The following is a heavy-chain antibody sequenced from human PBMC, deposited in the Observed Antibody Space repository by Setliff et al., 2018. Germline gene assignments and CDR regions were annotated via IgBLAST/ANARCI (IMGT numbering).Heavy chain of an antibody. CDR1: GYSISSGYY. Sequence: SETLSLTCAVSGYSISSGYYWGWIRQPPGKGLEWIGSXYXSGSTYYNXXLKSRVTISVDTSKNQFSLKLSSVTAADTAVYYCARRLSGLRGFGYWGQGTLVTVSS. D-gene: IGHD5-12*01. J-gene: IGHJ4*02. V-gene: IGHV4-38-2*01. CDR2: XYXSGST. CDR3: ARRLSGLRGFGY.